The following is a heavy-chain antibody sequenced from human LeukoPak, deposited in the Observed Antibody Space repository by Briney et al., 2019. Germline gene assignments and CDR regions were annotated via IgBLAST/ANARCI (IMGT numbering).Heavy chain of an antibody. CDR3: ARAYSSGWYGEKYYFDY. CDR1: GGSFSGYY. CDR2: IYYSGST. Sequence: SETLSLTCAVYGGSFSGYYWSWIRQPPGKGLEWIGSIYYSGSTYYNPSLKSRVTISVDTSKNQFSLKLSSVTAADTAVYYCARAYSSGWYGEKYYFDYWGQGTLVTVSS. D-gene: IGHD6-19*01. V-gene: IGHV4-34*01. J-gene: IGHJ4*02.